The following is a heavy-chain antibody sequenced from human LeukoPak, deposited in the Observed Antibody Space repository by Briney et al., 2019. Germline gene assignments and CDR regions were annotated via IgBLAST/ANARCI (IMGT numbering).Heavy chain of an antibody. J-gene: IGHJ3*02. CDR3: ARVASNGPMMATSDI. CDR1: GFTFSSYW. CDR2: INGDGTNI. V-gene: IGHV3-74*01. D-gene: IGHD3-22*01. Sequence: GDSLRLSCAASGFTFSSYWMHWVRQAPGKGLVWVSRINGDGTNIRYADSVRGRFTISRDNAKNTLYLQVNSLRAEDTAVYYCARVASNGPMMATSDIWGQGTMVTVSS.